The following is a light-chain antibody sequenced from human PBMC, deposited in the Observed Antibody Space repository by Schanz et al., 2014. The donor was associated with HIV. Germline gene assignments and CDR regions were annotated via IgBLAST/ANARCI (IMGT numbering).Light chain of an antibody. CDR2: RAS. Sequence: EIVMTQSPVTLSVSPGERVTLSCRASRSVNSNLAWYQQKPGQAPRLLIYRASTRATGIPARFSGSGSGTEFTLTISSLQPEDFATYYCLQHNSYPRTFGQGTKVEIK. J-gene: IGKJ1*01. CDR3: LQHNSYPRT. V-gene: IGKV3-15*01. CDR1: RSVNSN.